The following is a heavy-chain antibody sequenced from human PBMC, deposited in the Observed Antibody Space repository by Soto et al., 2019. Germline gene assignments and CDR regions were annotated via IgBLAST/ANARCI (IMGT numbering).Heavy chain of an antibody. J-gene: IGHJ1*01. CDR1: GGSVSSSSYY. V-gene: IGHV4-39*01. D-gene: IGHD6-6*01. Sequence: SETLSLTCTVSGGSVSSSSYYWGWVRQPPGKGLEWIGSVYYSGSTYYNPSLESRVTISVDKSKNQFSLKLSSVTAADTAVYYCARGPFWKSTYSSSSFQHWGQGTLVTVSS. CDR3: ARGPFWKSTYSSSSFQH. CDR2: VYYSGST.